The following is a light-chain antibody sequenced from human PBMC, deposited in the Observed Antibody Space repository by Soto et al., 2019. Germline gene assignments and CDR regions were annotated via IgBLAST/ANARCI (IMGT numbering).Light chain of an antibody. J-gene: IGKJ2*01. V-gene: IGKV1-39*01. CDR2: AAS. Sequence: DIQMTQSPSSLSASVGDRVTISCRPSQTIAYYLNWYQHKPGNAPKLLIYAASSLQTGVPSRFSGIGSGTDFALTINSLQPEDFATYFCHQSHSSPYTFGQGTRLEIK. CDR3: HQSHSSPYT. CDR1: QTIAYY.